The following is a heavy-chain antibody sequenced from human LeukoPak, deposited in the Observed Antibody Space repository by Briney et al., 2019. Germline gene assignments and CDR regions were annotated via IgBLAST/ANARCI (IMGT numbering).Heavy chain of an antibody. CDR2: ISSSSSYI. CDR3: ARMSRIVGATILDY. J-gene: IGHJ4*02. Sequence: GGSLRLSCAASGFTFSSYSMNWVRQAPGKGLEWVSSISSSSSYIYYADSVKGRFTISRDNAKNSLYLQMNSLRAEDTAVYYCARMSRIVGATILDYWGQGTLVTVSS. D-gene: IGHD1-26*01. V-gene: IGHV3-21*01. CDR1: GFTFSSYS.